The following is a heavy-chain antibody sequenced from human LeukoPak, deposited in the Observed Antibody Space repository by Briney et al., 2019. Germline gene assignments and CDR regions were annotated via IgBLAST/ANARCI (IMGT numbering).Heavy chain of an antibody. V-gene: IGHV3-23*01. CDR3: AKRNRLPVAGNWREGGFDY. J-gene: IGHJ4*02. D-gene: IGHD6-19*01. Sequence: HPGGSLRLSCAASGFTFSTYAMSWVRQAPGKGLEWVSTISGSGAGTYYADSVKGRCTISRDNSKNTLYLQMNTLTVEDTAVYYCAKRNRLPVAGNWREGGFDYWGQGTLVTVSS. CDR1: GFTFSTYA. CDR2: ISGSGAGT.